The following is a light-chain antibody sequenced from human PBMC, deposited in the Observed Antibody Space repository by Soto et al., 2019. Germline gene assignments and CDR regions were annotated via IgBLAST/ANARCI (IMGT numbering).Light chain of an antibody. J-gene: IGKJ1*01. CDR2: GAS. Sequence: EIVMTQSPAPLSVSPEERATLSCRSSQSVSSNYLAWYQQKPGQAPRLIIYGASSRATGIPDRFSGSGSGTDFTLTISRLEPEDVAVYYCQQYGSSPRTFGQGTKVDIK. CDR1: QSVSSNY. V-gene: IGKV3-20*01. CDR3: QQYGSSPRT.